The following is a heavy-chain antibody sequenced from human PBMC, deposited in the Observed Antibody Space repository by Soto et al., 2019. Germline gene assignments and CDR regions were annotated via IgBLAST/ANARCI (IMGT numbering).Heavy chain of an antibody. CDR3: FPRAYSSGCKNYFDY. V-gene: IGHV3-7*05. J-gene: IGHJ4*02. Sequence: EVQLVESGGGLVQPGGSLRLSCATSGFTFNTYWMSWVRQAPGKGLEWVANINQVGNDRYYVDSVKGRFTISRDNAKNLLYLQMNSLRAEDTAVYYCFPRAYSSGCKNYFDYWGQGTLVTVSS. CDR1: GFTFNTYW. D-gene: IGHD6-19*01. CDR2: INQVGNDR.